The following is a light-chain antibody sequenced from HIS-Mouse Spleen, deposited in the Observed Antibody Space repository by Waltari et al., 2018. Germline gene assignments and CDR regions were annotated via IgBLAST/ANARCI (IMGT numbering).Light chain of an antibody. CDR2: GKS. V-gene: IGLV3-19*01. J-gene: IGLJ3*02. Sequence: SSELTQDPAVSVALGQTVRITCQGDSLRSYYASWYQQKPGQAPVLVIYGKSNRPSGIPSRFSGYSSGNTASLTITGAQAEDEADYYCNSRNSSGNHLVFGGGTKLTVL. CDR1: SLRSYY. CDR3: NSRNSSGNHLV.